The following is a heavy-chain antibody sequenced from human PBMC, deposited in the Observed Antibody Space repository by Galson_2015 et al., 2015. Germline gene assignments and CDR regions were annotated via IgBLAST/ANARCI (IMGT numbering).Heavy chain of an antibody. CDR2: IYSGGST. D-gene: IGHD2-8*01. CDR1: GFTVSSNY. V-gene: IGHV3-53*01. J-gene: IGHJ6*02. CDR3: ARDSANGVGYPACGMDV. Sequence: SLRLSCAASGFTVSSNYMSWVRQAPETGLEWVSVIYSGGSTYYADSVKGRCTISRDNSKNTLYLQMNSLRAEDTAVYYCARDSANGVGYPACGMDVWGQGTTVTVSS.